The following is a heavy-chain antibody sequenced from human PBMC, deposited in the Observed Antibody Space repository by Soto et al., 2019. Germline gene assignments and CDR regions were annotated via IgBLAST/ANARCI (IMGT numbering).Heavy chain of an antibody. Sequence: QVQLVQSGAEVKKAGASVKVSCKASGYTFTSYYMHWVRQAPGQGLEWMGIINPSGGSTSYAQKFQGRVTMTRDTSTSTVYMELSSLRSEDTAVYYCSQGGCSGGSCYPGGDYWGQGTLVTVSS. V-gene: IGHV1-46*01. CDR1: GYTFTSYY. D-gene: IGHD2-15*01. CDR2: INPSGGST. CDR3: SQGGCSGGSCYPGGDY. J-gene: IGHJ4*02.